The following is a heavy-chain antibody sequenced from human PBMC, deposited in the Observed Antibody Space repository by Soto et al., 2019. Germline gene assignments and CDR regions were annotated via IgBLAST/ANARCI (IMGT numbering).Heavy chain of an antibody. D-gene: IGHD4-17*01. V-gene: IGHV3-33*01. CDR2: IWYDGSNK. Sequence: QVQLVESGGGVVQPGRSLRLSCAASGFTFSSYGMHWVRQAPGKGLEWVAVIWYDGSNKYYADSVKGRFTISRENSKNTLYLQMNSLRAEDTAVYYCERVGDYGDYFQFDPWGQGTLVTVSS. CDR3: ERVGDYGDYFQFDP. CDR1: GFTFSSYG. J-gene: IGHJ5*02.